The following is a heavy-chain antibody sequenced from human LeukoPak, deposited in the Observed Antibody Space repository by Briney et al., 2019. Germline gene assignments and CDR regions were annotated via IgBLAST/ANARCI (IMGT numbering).Heavy chain of an antibody. V-gene: IGHV4-39*01. D-gene: IGHD6-25*01. CDR1: GGSISSSSYY. CDR3: AAAFDY. J-gene: IGHJ4*02. CDR2: TYYGGGT. Sequence: SETLSLACTVSGGSISSSSYYWGWIRQPPGKGLEWIGNTYYGGGTYYNPSLKSRVTISVDTSKNQFSLELNSVTAADTAVYYCAAAFDYWGQGILVIVSS.